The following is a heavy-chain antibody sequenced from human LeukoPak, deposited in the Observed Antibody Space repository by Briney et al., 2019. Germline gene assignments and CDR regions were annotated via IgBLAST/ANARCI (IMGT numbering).Heavy chain of an antibody. J-gene: IGHJ6*03. CDR2: INPNSGGT. Sequence: GASVKVSCKASGYTFTGYYMHWVRQAPGQGLEWMGWINPNSGGTNYAQKFQGRVTMTRDTSISTAYMELSRLRSDDTAVYYCARMVESLKYSYMDVWGKGTTVTVSS. D-gene: IGHD3-16*01. V-gene: IGHV1-2*02. CDR3: ARMVESLKYSYMDV. CDR1: GYTFTGYY.